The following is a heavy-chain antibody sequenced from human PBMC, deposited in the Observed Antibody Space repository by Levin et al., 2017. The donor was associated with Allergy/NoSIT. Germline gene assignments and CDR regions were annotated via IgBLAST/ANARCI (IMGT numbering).Heavy chain of an antibody. J-gene: IGHJ4*02. Sequence: GGSLRLSCAASGFTFSSYAMSWVRQAPGKGLEWVSALSDSGGSTYYADSVKGRFTIARDNSKNTVYLQMNSLRADDTAVYYCAKGPIGFCSGGGCYEVDYWGQGTLVTVTS. CDR2: LSDSGGST. D-gene: IGHD2-15*01. CDR1: GFTFSSYA. CDR3: AKGPIGFCSGGGCYEVDY. V-gene: IGHV3-23*01.